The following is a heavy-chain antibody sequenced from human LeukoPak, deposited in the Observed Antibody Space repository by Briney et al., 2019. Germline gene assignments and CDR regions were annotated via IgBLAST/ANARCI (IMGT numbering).Heavy chain of an antibody. CDR1: GFTFSSYS. V-gene: IGHV3-48*01. J-gene: IGHJ4*02. CDR2: ISSSSSTI. D-gene: IGHD3-22*01. Sequence: GGSLRLSCAASGFTFSSYSMNWVRQAPGKGLEWVSYISSSSSTIYYADSVKGRFTISRDNAKNSLYLQMNSLRAEDTAVYYCARRAGALYHYDTSGPFDYWGQGTLVAVSS. CDR3: ARRAGALYHYDTSGPFDY.